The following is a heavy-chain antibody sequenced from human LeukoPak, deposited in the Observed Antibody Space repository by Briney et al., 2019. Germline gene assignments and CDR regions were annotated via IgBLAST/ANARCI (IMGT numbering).Heavy chain of an antibody. J-gene: IGHJ3*02. CDR3: ATPYCSSISCLDVFSM. Sequence: TSETLSLTCNVSGVSVSDGRYYWTWIRQHPGKGLEWIGCKYYSGSAKYNPSLKSRLTISVDTSKNQFSLQLTSVTAADTATYYCATPYCSSISCLDVFSMWGQGTRVTVSS. CDR2: KYYSGSA. D-gene: IGHD2-2*01. V-gene: IGHV4-31*03. CDR1: GVSVSDGRYY.